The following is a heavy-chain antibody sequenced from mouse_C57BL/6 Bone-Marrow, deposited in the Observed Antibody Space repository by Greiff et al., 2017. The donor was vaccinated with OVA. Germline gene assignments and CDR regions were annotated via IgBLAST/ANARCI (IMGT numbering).Heavy chain of an antibody. V-gene: IGHV1-80*01. CDR1: GYAFSSYW. Sequence: QVQLQQSGAELVKPGASVKISCKASGYAFSSYWMNWVKQRPGKGLEWIGQIYPGDGDTNYNGKFKGKATLTADKSSSTAYMQLSSLTSEDSAVYFCARFTTVVRYFDYWGQGTTLTVSS. D-gene: IGHD1-1*01. CDR2: IYPGDGDT. CDR3: ARFTTVVRYFDY. J-gene: IGHJ2*01.